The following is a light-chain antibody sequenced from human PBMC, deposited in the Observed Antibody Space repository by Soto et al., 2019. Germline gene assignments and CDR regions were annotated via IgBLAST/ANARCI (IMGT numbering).Light chain of an antibody. Sequence: QSALTQPASVSGSLGQSITISCTGTSSDVGGYNYVSWYQQHPGKAPKLMIYGVSNRPSGVSNRFSGSKSGNTASLTISGLQAEDEADYYCSSYTSSSTPYVFGTGTKVTVL. V-gene: IGLV2-14*01. CDR2: GVS. J-gene: IGLJ1*01. CDR3: SSYTSSSTPYV. CDR1: SSDVGGYNY.